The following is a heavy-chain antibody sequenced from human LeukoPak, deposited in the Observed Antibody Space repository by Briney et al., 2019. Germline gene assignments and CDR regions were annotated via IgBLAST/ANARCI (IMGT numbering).Heavy chain of an antibody. Sequence: SETLSLTCTVSGGSISSYYWSWIRQPPGKGLEWIGNIYYSGSTNYNPSLKSRVTISVDTSKNQFSLKLSSVTAADTAVYYCARDKKLDAFDIWGQGTMVTVSS. V-gene: IGHV4-59*01. CDR2: IYYSGST. J-gene: IGHJ3*02. CDR1: GGSISSYY. CDR3: ARDKKLDAFDI.